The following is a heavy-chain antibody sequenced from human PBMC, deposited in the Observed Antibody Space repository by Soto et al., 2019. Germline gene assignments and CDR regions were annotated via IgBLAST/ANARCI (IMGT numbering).Heavy chain of an antibody. V-gene: IGHV1-58*01. D-gene: IGHD4-17*01. J-gene: IGHJ6*02. CDR1: GFTFTSSA. Sequence: GASVKVSCKSSGFTFTSSAVQWVRQARGQRLEWIGWIVVGSGNTNYAQKFQERVTITRDMSTSTAYMELSSLRSEDTAVYYCAAASYGGMNYYYYGMDVWGQGTTVTVS. CDR2: IVVGSGNT. CDR3: AAASYGGMNYYYYGMDV.